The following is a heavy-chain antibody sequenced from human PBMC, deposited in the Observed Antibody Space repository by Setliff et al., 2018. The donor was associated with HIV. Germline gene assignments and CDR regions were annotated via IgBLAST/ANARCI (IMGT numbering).Heavy chain of an antibody. CDR2: IWYDGRNK. V-gene: IGHV3-30*02. Sequence: PGGSLRLSCAASGFPFRSYDMHWVRQAPGKGLEWVAIIWYDGRNKYYADSVKGRFTISRDNSKNTLYLQMNSLTPEDTAMYYCAKDRRPMATIERFPGYWGQGTLVTVSS. D-gene: IGHD5-12*01. CDR1: GFPFRSYD. J-gene: IGHJ4*02. CDR3: AKDRRPMATIERFPGY.